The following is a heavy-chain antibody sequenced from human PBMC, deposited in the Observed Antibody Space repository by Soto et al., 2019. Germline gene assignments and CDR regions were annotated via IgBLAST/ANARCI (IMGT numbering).Heavy chain of an antibody. V-gene: IGHV6-1*01. D-gene: IGHD2-8*01. CDR1: GDSVSSNSAA. J-gene: IGHJ6*03. CDR2: TYYRSKWYN. Sequence: QSQTLSLTCAISGDSVSSNSAAWNWIRQSPSRGLEWLGRTYYRSKWYNDYAVSVKSRITINPDTSKNQFSLQLNSVTPEDTAVYYCARENLREIVLMVYATSIDYYYMDVWGKGTTVTVSS. CDR3: ARENLREIVLMVYATSIDYYYMDV.